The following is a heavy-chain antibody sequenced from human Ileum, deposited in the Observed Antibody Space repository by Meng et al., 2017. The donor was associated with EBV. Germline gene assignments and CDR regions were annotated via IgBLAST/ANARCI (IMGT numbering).Heavy chain of an antibody. CDR2: VYHRGDT. CDR3: GRDQGRELINH. D-gene: IGHD1-7*01. J-gene: IGHJ4*02. V-gene: IGHV4-4*02. CDR1: GDSISSDIW. Sequence: QVQLQESGPGPVKPSGPLSLPCTVSGDSISSDIWWSWVRQPPGKGLEWIGEVYHRGDTNYNPSLKSRVDISVDKSKNQFYLSLFSVTAADTAVYYCGRDQGRELINHWGQGTLVTVSS.